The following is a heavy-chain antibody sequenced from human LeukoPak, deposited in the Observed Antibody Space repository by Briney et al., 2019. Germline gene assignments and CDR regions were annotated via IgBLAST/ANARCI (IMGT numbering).Heavy chain of an antibody. CDR3: ARALVDGYKELGY. CDR2: ISAYNGNT. V-gene: IGHV1-18*01. J-gene: IGHJ4*02. D-gene: IGHD5-24*01. CDR1: GYTFTTYG. Sequence: GASVNVSCKASGYTFTTYGITWVRQAPGQGLEWMGWISAYNGNTNYAQKLQGRVTMTTDTSTSTAYMELRSLRSDDTAVYYCARALVDGYKELGYWGQGTLVTVSS.